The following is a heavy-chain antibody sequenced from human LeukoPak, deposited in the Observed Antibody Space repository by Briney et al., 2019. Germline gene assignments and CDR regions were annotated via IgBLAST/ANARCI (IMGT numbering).Heavy chain of an antibody. CDR3: ARDEDAF. CDR2: ISSSSGTI. CDR1: GFTFSTYS. V-gene: IGHV3-48*02. J-gene: IGHJ4*02. Sequence: PGGSLRLSCAASGFTFSTYSMNWVRQAPGKGLEWLSYISSSSGTIYYADSVKGRFTISRDNVKNSLFLQLNSLRDEDTAVYYCARDEDAFGGQGTLVTVSS.